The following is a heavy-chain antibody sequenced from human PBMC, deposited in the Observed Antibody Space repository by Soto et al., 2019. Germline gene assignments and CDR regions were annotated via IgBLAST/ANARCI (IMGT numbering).Heavy chain of an antibody. V-gene: IGHV3-48*03. CDR2: ISRGGGTI. CDR1: GFTFSSYE. D-gene: IGHD5-12*01. Sequence: PDGTLRLCCAPSGFTFSSYEMNWVRQAPGKGLEWVSYISRGGGTIYYADSVRGRFTISRDNAKNSLFLQMSSLRAEDTAVYYCARDDSGWDYWGQGTLVTVSS. J-gene: IGHJ4*02. CDR3: ARDDSGWDY.